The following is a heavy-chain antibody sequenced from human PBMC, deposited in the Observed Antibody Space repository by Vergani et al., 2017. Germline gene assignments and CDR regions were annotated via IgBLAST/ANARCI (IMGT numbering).Heavy chain of an antibody. J-gene: IGHJ4*02. CDR1: GVTVSTNY. CDR3: AKGRLGILIDY. Sequence: EVQLVESGGGLIQPGGSLRLSCEVSGVTVSTNYMSWVRQAPGKGLEWVSAISGSGGNTYHADSVKGRFTISRDNSKIILYLQMNSLRAEDTAVYYCAKGRLGILIDYWGQGTLVTVSS. D-gene: IGHD7-27*01. CDR2: ISGSGGNT. V-gene: IGHV3-23*04.